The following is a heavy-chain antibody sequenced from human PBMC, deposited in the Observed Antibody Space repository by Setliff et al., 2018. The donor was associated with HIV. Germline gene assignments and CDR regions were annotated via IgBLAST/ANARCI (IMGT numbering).Heavy chain of an antibody. CDR2: ISGSGGST. D-gene: IGHD3-10*01. CDR1: GFTFSSYA. V-gene: IGHV3-23*01. CDR3: AKSAARLWFGELLGGWFDP. Sequence: GGSLRLSCAASGFTFSSYAMSWVRQAPGKGLEWVSAISGSGGSTYYADSVKGRFTISRDNSKTTLYLQMNSLRAEDTAVYYCAKSAARLWFGELLGGWFDPWGQGTLVTVSS. J-gene: IGHJ5*02.